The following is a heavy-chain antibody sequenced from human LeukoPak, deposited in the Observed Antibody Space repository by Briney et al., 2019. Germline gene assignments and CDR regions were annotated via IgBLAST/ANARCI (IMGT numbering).Heavy chain of an antibody. Sequence: PGGSLRLSCAASGFTFSSYAMHWVRQAPGKGLEWVAVISYDGSNKYYADSVKGRFTISRDNSKNTLYLQMNSLRAEDTAVYYCARDLGYCSSTSCYIDAFDIWGQGTMVTVSS. CDR2: ISYDGSNK. D-gene: IGHD2-2*01. CDR3: ARDLGYCSSTSCYIDAFDI. CDR1: GFTFSSYA. V-gene: IGHV3-30-3*01. J-gene: IGHJ3*02.